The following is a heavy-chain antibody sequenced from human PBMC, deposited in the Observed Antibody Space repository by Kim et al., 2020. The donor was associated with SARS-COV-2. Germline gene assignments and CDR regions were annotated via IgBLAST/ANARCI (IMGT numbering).Heavy chain of an antibody. V-gene: IGHV3-13*04. CDR3: ARAWGSSTNYYYYGMDV. CDR1: GFTFSSYD. D-gene: IGHD6-13*01. Sequence: GGSLRLSCAASGFTFSSYDMHWVRQATGKGLEWVSAMGTAGDTYYPGSVKGRFTISRENAKNSLYLQMNSLRAGDTAVYYCARAWGSSTNYYYYGMDVWGQGTTVTVSS. J-gene: IGHJ6*02. CDR2: MGTAGDT.